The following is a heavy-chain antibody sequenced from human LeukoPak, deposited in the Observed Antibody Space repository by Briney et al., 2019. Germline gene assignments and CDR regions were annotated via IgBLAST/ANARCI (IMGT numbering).Heavy chain of an antibody. CDR3: ARESGGSWTNFDY. CDR2: ISSRGSGV. CDR1: GFLFSDYS. J-gene: IGHJ4*02. Sequence: GGSLRLSCVASGFLFSDYSLNWVRQAPGKGLEWVSSISSRGSGVWYADSVKGRFAISRDNAKNSVYLEVSSLRGGDTAVYYCARESGGSWTNFDYWGQGTLVAVSS. D-gene: IGHD6-13*01. V-gene: IGHV3-21*04.